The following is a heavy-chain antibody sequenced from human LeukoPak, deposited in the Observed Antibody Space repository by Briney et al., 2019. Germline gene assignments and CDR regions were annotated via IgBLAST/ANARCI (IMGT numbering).Heavy chain of an antibody. V-gene: IGHV4-59*01. J-gene: IGHJ4*02. CDR3: ARVTGYMIEDYFDY. CDR2: IYYSGST. CDR1: GGSISSYY. Sequence: SETLSLTCTVSGGSISSYYWSWIRQPPGKGLEWIGYIYYSGSTNFNPSLKSRVTISVDTSKNQFSLKLRSVTAADTAVYYCARVTGYMIEDYFDYWGQGILVTVSS. D-gene: IGHD3-9*01.